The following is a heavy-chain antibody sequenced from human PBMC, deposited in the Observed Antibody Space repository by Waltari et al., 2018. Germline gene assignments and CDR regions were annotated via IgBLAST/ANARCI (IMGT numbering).Heavy chain of an antibody. CDR2: INQDGSGK. CDR3: ARDPGFSEFDL. CDR1: GFTFNSYW. J-gene: IGHJ3*01. Sequence: EVQLVESGGGLVQPGGSLRLSCAASGFTFNSYWMSWVRQAPGKGLEVVAKINQDGSGKMYVDSVKGRFTIARDNAKNSMSLQMSSLRAEDAAVYYCARDPGFSEFDLWGQGTLVSISA. V-gene: IGHV3-7*01.